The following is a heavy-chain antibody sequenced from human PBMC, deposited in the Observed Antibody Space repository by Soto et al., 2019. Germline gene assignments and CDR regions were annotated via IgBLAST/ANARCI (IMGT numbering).Heavy chain of an antibody. J-gene: IGHJ4*02. Sequence: QVQLVQSGAEVKKPGASVKVSCKASGYTFTSYGISWVRQAPGQGLEWMGWISAYNGNTHYAQKLQGRVTMTTDTSTSAGYSELRSLRSDDTDVYYCAKGPNYFDYWGQGTLVTVSS. V-gene: IGHV1-18*01. CDR1: GYTFTSYG. CDR2: ISAYNGNT. CDR3: AKGPNYFDY.